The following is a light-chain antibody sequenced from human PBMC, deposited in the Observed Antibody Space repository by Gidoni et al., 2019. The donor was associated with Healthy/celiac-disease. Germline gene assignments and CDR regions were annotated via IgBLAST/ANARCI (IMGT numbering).Light chain of an antibody. CDR3: QQSYSTPGT. CDR1: QSISSY. V-gene: IGKV1-39*01. CDR2: AAS. Sequence: DIQITQSPSSLSASVGDRVTITCRASQSISSYLNWYQQKPGKAPKLLIYAASSLQSGVPSRFSGSGSGTDFTLNISSLQPEDFATYYCQQSYSTPGTFGQXTKVEIK. J-gene: IGKJ1*01.